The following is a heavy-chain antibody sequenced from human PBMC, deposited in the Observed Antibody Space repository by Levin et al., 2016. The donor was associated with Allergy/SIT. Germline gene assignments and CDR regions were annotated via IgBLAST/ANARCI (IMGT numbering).Heavy chain of an antibody. Sequence: WIRQPPGKGLEWIGSIYHSGNTYYNPSLTSRLTISVDTSKNQFSLKLTSVTAADTAMYYCTRGRSNGVCPSDVWGQGTTVTVSS. J-gene: IGHJ6*02. D-gene: IGHD2-8*01. V-gene: IGHV4-38-2*02. CDR3: TRGRSNGVCPSDV. CDR2: IYHSGNT.